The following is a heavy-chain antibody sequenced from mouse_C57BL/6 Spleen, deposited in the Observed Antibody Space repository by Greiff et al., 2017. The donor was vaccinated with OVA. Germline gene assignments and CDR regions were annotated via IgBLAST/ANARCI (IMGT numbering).Heavy chain of an antibody. CDR2: IDPETGGT. Sequence: VQLQQSGAELVRPGASVTLSCKASGYTFTDYEMHWVKQTPVHGLEWIGAIDPETGGTAYNQKFKGKAILTADKSSSTANMELRSLTSEDSAVYYCTQAGVYYGCDGCAYWGQGTLVTVSA. D-gene: IGHD2-2*01. V-gene: IGHV1-15*01. J-gene: IGHJ3*01. CDR1: GYTFTDYE. CDR3: TQAGVYYGCDGCAY.